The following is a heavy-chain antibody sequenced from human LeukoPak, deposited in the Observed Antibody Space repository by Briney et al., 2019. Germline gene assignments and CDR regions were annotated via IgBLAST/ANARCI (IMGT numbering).Heavy chain of an antibody. V-gene: IGHV3-23*01. J-gene: IGHJ4*02. Sequence: GGSLRLSCAASGFTFSTYAMSWVRQAPGKGLEWVSVISGSGGSTYYADSVEGRFTISRDNSKNTLYLQMHSLRVEDTATYYCVNRGYDTRGYYGYFDYWGQGTLVTVSS. D-gene: IGHD3-22*01. CDR1: GFTFSTYA. CDR2: ISGSGGST. CDR3: VNRGYDTRGYYGYFDY.